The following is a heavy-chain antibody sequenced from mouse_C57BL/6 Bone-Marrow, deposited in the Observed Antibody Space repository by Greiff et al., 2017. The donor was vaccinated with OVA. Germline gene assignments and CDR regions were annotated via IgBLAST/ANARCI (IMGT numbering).Heavy chain of an antibody. CDR1: GFTFSDYG. J-gene: IGHJ2*01. CDR2: ISSGSSTI. V-gene: IGHV5-17*01. D-gene: IGHD4-1*01. CDR3: ARMALTGAYYFDY. Sequence: EVMLVESGGGLVKPGGSLKLSCAASGFTFSDYGMHWVRQAPEKGLEWVAYISSGSSTIYYADTVKGRFTISRDNAKNTLFLQMTSLRSEDTAMYYCARMALTGAYYFDYWGQGTTLTVSS.